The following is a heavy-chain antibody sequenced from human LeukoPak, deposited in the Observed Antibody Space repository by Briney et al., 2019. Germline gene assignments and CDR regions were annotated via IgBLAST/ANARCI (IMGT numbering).Heavy chain of an antibody. CDR3: ARGSGSSWYFYFDY. CDR2: IYHSGST. D-gene: IGHD6-13*01. V-gene: IGHV4-39*07. Sequence: PSETLSLTCTVSGDSIRSTTYYWGWIRQSPGKGLEWIATIYHSGSTYYNPSLKTRVTISVDTSKNHFSLKLNSVTAADTALYYCARGSGSSWYFYFDYWGQGTLVTVSS. J-gene: IGHJ4*02. CDR1: GDSIRSTTYY.